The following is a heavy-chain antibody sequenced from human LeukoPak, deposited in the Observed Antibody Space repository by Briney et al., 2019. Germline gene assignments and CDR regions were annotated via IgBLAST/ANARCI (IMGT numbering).Heavy chain of an antibody. CDR3: ARVGGGAVDY. Sequence: GGSLRLSCAASGFTFSNYGMSWVRQAPGKGLEWVPSISRSGGSTYYADSVKGRFTISRDNSKNTLYLQMNSLRAEDTAVYYCARVGGGAVDYWGQGTLVTVSS. CDR1: GFTFSNYG. CDR2: ISRSGGST. D-gene: IGHD1-26*01. J-gene: IGHJ4*02. V-gene: IGHV3-23*01.